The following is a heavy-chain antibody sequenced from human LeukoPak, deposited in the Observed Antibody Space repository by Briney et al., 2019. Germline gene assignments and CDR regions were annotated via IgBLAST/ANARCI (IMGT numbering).Heavy chain of an antibody. Sequence: GGSLRLSCAASGFSFSSYSMNWVRQAPGKGLEWVSSISSSSSYIYYADSVKGRFTISRDNAKNSLYLQMNSLRAEDTAVYYCARDLQLAFDYWGQGTLVTVSS. CDR1: GFSFSSYS. CDR3: ARDLQLAFDY. J-gene: IGHJ4*02. CDR2: ISSSSSYI. D-gene: IGHD1-1*01. V-gene: IGHV3-21*01.